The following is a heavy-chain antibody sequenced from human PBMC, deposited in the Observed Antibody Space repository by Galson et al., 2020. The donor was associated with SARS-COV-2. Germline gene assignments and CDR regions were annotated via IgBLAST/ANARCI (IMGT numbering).Heavy chain of an antibody. J-gene: IGHJ3*02. D-gene: IGHD1-26*01. CDR3: ARDSPEYSGSYEGGDAFDI. Sequence: SETLSLTCAVSGGSISSSNWLIWVRLPPGKRLEWIGEIYHSGSTNYNPSLKSRVTISVDKSKNQFSLKLSSVTAADTAVYYCARDSPEYSGSYEGGDAFDIWGQGTMVTVSS. CDR2: IYHSGST. V-gene: IGHV4-4*02. CDR1: GGSISSSNW.